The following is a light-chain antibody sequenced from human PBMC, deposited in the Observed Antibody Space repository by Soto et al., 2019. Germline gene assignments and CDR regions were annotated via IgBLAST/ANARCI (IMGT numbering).Light chain of an antibody. CDR1: QSVSNW. CDR2: DAS. J-gene: IGKJ1*01. V-gene: IGKV1-5*01. Sequence: DIQMTQSPSTLSASVGDRVVITCRASQSVSNWLAWYQQKPGKAPKLLIYDASSLKSGVPSRFSGSGSGTEFTLTISSLQPDDFASYYCQQYNSYSPWTFGQGTRVEI. CDR3: QQYNSYSPWT.